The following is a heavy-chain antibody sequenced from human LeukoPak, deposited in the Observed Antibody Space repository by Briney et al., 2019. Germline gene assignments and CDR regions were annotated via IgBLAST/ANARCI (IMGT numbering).Heavy chain of an antibody. J-gene: IGHJ4*02. D-gene: IGHD3-22*01. V-gene: IGHV3-21*01. Sequence: NAGGSLRLSRAASGFTFSSYSMNWVRQAPGKGLEWVSSISSSSSYIYYADSVKGRFTISRDNAKNSLYLQMNSLRAEDTAVYYCASRGPYYYDSSGYYALRVWFDYWGQGTLVTVSS. CDR1: GFTFSSYS. CDR3: ASRGPYYYDSSGYYALRVWFDY. CDR2: ISSSSSYI.